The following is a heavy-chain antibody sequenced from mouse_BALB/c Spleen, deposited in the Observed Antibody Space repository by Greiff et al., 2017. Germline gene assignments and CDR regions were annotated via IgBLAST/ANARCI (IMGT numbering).Heavy chain of an antibody. CDR2: ISSGGST. D-gene: IGHD6-5*01. CDR3: ARGPILFDY. Sequence: EVQRVESGGGLVKPGGSLKLSCAASGFTFSSYAMSWVRQTPEKRLEWVASISSGGSTYYPDSVKGRFTISRDNARNILYLQMSSLRSEDTAMYYCARGPILFDYWGQGTTLTVSS. J-gene: IGHJ2*01. CDR1: GFTFSSYA. V-gene: IGHV5-6-5*01.